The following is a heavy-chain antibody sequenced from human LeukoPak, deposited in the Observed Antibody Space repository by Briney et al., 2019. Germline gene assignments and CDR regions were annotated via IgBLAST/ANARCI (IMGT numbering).Heavy chain of an antibody. V-gene: IGHV4-34*01. D-gene: IGHD6-13*01. CDR2: INHSGST. CDR3: ARGTKGIAAASRALDC. CDR1: GGSFSGYY. Sequence: SETLSLTCAVYGGSFSGYYWSWIRQPPGKGLEWIGEINHSGSTNYNPSLKSRVTISVDTSKNQFSLKLSSVTAAGTAVYYCARGTKGIAAASRALDCWGRGTLVTVCS. J-gene: IGHJ4*02.